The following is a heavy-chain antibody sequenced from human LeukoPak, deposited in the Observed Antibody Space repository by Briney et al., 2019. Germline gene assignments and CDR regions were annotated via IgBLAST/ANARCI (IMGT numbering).Heavy chain of an antibody. CDR3: ARRGYVWGSYRFYYYYYYMDV. D-gene: IGHD3-16*02. CDR1: GGSFSGYY. V-gene: IGHV4-34*01. J-gene: IGHJ6*03. CDR2: INHSGST. Sequence: SETLSLTCAVYGGSFSGYYWSWIRQPPGKGLEWIGEINHSGSTNYNPSLKSRVTISVDTSKNQFSLKLSSVTAADTAVYYCARRGYVWGSYRFYYYYYYMDVWGKGTTVTISS.